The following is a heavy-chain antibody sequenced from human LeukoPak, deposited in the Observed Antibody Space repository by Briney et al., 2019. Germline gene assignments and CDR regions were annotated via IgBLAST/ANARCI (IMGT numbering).Heavy chain of an antibody. CDR3: AKDWDERDCSSTSCFNDAFDI. J-gene: IGHJ3*02. CDR1: GGTFSSYA. CDR2: IIPIFGTA. V-gene: IGHV1-69*13. D-gene: IGHD2-2*01. Sequence: SVKVSCKASGGTFSSYAISWVRQAPGQGLEWMGGIIPIFGTANYAQKFQGRVTITADESTSTAYMELSSLRSEDTAVYYCAKDWDERDCSSTSCFNDAFDIWGQGTMVTVSS.